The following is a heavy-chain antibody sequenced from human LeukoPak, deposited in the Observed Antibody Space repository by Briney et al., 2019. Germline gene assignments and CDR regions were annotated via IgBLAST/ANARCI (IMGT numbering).Heavy chain of an antibody. CDR2: IKLDGSEK. J-gene: IGHJ4*02. CDR1: GFTFSSYW. D-gene: IGHD2-15*01. CDR3: ARARRYLGYCSGGSCYGYFDY. V-gene: IGHV3-7*01. Sequence: PGGSLRLSCAASGFTFSSYWMSWVRQAPGKGLEGVANIKLDGSEKYYVDSVKGRFTISRDDAKNSLYLQMNSLSAEDTAVYYCARARRYLGYCSGGSCYGYFDYWGQGTLVTVSS.